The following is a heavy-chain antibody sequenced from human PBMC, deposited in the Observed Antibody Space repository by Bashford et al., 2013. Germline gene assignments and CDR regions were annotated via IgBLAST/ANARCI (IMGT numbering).Heavy chain of an antibody. CDR2: IYYSGST. J-gene: IGHJ6*02. V-gene: IGHV4-59*01. D-gene: IGHD3-3*01. CDR1: GGSISSYY. CDR3: ARGVRGCYDFWSGYCGVDYYYGMDV. Sequence: SETLSLTCTVSGGSISSYYWSWIRQPPGKGLEWIGYIYYSGSTNYNPSLKSRVTISVDTSKNQFSLKLSSVTAADTAVYYCARGVRGCYDFWSGYCGVDYYYGMDVWGQGTTVTVSS.